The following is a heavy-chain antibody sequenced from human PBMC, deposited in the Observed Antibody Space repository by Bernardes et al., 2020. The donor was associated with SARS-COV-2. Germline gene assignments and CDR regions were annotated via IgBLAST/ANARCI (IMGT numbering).Heavy chain of an antibody. CDR1: GGSFSGYY. Sequence: SETLSLTCAVYGGSFSGYYWSWIRQPPGKGLEWIGEINHSGSTNYNPSLKSRVTISVDTSKNQFSLKLSSVTAADTAVYYCARKGYSYGYPPTYYYYYGMDVWGQGTTVTVSS. CDR3: ARKGYSYGYPPTYYYYYGMDV. V-gene: IGHV4-34*01. J-gene: IGHJ6*02. CDR2: INHSGST. D-gene: IGHD5-18*01.